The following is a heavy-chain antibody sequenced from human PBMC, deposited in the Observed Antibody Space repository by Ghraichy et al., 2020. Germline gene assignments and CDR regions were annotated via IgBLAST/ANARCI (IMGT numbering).Heavy chain of an antibody. D-gene: IGHD5-12*01. J-gene: IGHJ6*02. CDR1: GYTFTGYY. Sequence: ASVKVSCKASGYTFTGYYMHWVRQAPGQGLEWMGWINPNSGGTNYAQKFQGRVTMTRDTSISTAYMELSRLRSDDTAVYYCARGDIVATIQTIGMDVWGQGTTVTVSS. V-gene: IGHV1-2*02. CDR3: ARGDIVATIQTIGMDV. CDR2: INPNSGGT.